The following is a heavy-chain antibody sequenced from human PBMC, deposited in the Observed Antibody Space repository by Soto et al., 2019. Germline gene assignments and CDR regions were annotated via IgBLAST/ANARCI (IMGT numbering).Heavy chain of an antibody. CDR1: GGSISSGDYY. CDR2: IYYSGST. Sequence: QVQLQESGPGLVKPSQTLSLTCTVSGGSISSGDYYWSWIRQPPGKGLEWIGYIYYSGSTYYNPSLKNRVTITVDTPQNQFPLKLSSVTAADTAVYYCARTAMDNDAFDIWGQGTMVTVSS. D-gene: IGHD5-18*01. J-gene: IGHJ3*02. V-gene: IGHV4-30-4*01. CDR3: ARTAMDNDAFDI.